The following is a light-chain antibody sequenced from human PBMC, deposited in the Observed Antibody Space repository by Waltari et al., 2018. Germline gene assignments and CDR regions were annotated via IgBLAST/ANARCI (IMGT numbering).Light chain of an antibody. CDR3: ATWDSSLSVGV. Sequence: QSVLTQPPSVSAAPGQKVTISCSGSSSNIGNNYVSWYQQLPRTATKLLIYEIIKRPSGIPDRCPGSKSGPSATLCITGLQTGDEADYYCATWDSSLSVGVFGGGTKLTVL. V-gene: IGLV1-51*02. CDR1: SSNIGNNY. J-gene: IGLJ3*02. CDR2: EII.